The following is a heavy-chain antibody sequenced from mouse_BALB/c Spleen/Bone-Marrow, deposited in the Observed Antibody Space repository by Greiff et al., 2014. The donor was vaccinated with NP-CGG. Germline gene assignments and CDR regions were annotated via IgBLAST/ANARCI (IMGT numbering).Heavy chain of an antibody. CDR2: IYPYNGGT. CDR1: GYTFTDYN. CDR3: ARLDGYYVAMDY. V-gene: IGHV1S29*02. J-gene: IGHJ4*01. Sequence: EVMLVESGPELVKPGASVKISCKASGYTFTDYNMHWVKQSYGKSLEWIGYIYPYNGGTGYNQKFKSKATLTVDNSSSTAYMELRSLASEDSAVYYCARLDGYYVAMDYWGQGTSVTVSS. D-gene: IGHD2-3*01.